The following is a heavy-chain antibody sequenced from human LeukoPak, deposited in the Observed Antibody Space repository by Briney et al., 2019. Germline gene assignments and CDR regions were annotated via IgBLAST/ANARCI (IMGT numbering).Heavy chain of an antibody. Sequence: AGGSLRLSCAASGFTFSSYGMHWVRQAPGKGLVWVSHINSDGSITSYADSVKGRFTISRDNAKNTLYLQMNSLRAEDTAVYYCARDAVDTANAVWGQGTTVTVSS. CDR2: INSDGSIT. CDR1: GFTFSSYG. V-gene: IGHV3-74*01. D-gene: IGHD5-18*01. J-gene: IGHJ6*02. CDR3: ARDAVDTANAV.